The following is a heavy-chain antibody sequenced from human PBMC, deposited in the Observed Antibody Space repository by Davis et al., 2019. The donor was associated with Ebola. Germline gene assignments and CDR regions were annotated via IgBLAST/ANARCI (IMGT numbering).Heavy chain of an antibody. Sequence: GGSLRLSCKASGYTFTRYWIVWVRQMPGKGLEWMGIIYPGDSDTRYSPSFLGQVIFSADKSIATAYLQWSSLKASDTAMYYCARGTDGYNPGGYFDSWGQGTLVTVSS. CDR3: ARGTDGYNPGGYFDS. J-gene: IGHJ4*02. V-gene: IGHV5-51*01. CDR2: IYPGDSDT. CDR1: GYTFTRYW. D-gene: IGHD5-24*01.